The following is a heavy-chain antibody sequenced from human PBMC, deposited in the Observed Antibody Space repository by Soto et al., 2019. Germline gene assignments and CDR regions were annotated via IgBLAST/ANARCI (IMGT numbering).Heavy chain of an antibody. V-gene: IGHV1-18*01. D-gene: IGHD2-21*01. CDR2: ISAFNGYT. CDR3: ARGRGVVIPAGTPDAFDV. CDR1: GYIFNNYC. Sequence: ASLKVSCKASGYIFNNYCFNWVRQAPGQGLEWMGRISAFNGYTNFAQKFQGRVTLTTDTSTNTAYMELSSLRSDDTAIYYCARGRGVVIPAGTPDAFDVWGQGTMVTV. J-gene: IGHJ3*01.